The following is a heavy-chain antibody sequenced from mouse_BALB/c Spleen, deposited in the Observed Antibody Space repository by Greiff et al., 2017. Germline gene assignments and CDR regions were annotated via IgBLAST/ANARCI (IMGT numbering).Heavy chain of an antibody. V-gene: IGHV5-6-4*01. J-gene: IGHJ4*01. CDR1: GFTFSSYT. CDR3: ARCATTVVATRYAMDY. Sequence: EVQLVESGGGLVKPGGSLKLSCAASGFTFSSYTMSWVRQTPEKRLEWVATISSGGSYTYYPDSVKGRFTISRDNAKNTLYLQMSSLKSEDTAMYYCARCATTVVATRYAMDYWGQGTSVTVSS. D-gene: IGHD1-1*01. CDR2: ISSGGSYT.